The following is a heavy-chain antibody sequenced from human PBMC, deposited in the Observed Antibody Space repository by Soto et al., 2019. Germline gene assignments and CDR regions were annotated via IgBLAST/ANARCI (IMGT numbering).Heavy chain of an antibody. CDR3: ARALAAAGGWFDP. CDR2: ISSSSSYT. CDR1: GFTFSDYY. Sequence: GGSLRLSCAASGFTFSDYYKSWIRQAPGKGLEWVSYISSSSSYTNYADSVKGRFTISRDNAKNSLYLQMNSLGAEDTAVYYCARALAAAGGWFDPWGQGTLVTVPS. J-gene: IGHJ5*02. D-gene: IGHD6-13*01. V-gene: IGHV3-11*06.